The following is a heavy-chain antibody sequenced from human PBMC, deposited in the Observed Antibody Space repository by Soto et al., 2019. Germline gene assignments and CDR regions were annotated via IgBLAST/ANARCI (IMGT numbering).Heavy chain of an antibody. CDR1: GVTFSTYA. D-gene: IGHD3-10*01. CDR3: AKQRADFGSGSDTYYLDS. J-gene: IGHJ4*02. Sequence: DVQFLESGGGLVQPGGSLSLSCIASGVTFSTYAMSWVRQAPGKGLEWVSGLTGSGGTTFYADSVKGRFTISRDNSNNTLYLEMNGLRAEDTAVYYCAKQRADFGSGSDTYYLDSWGQGTLGTVSS. V-gene: IGHV3-23*01. CDR2: LTGSGGTT.